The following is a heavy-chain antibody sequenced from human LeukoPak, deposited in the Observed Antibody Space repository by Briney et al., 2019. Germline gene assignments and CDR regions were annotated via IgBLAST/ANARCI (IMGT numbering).Heavy chain of an antibody. Sequence: PGGSLRLSRAASGFTFSNYAMSWVRQAPGKGLEWVSSIIGSGGDTYYADSVKGRFTISRDNSKNTLYLQMNSLRAEDTAVYYCAKDLRTYGSGIYRLPTVIFDYWGQGTLVTVSS. CDR2: IIGSGGDT. D-gene: IGHD3-10*01. J-gene: IGHJ4*02. V-gene: IGHV3-23*01. CDR1: GFTFSNYA. CDR3: AKDLRTYGSGIYRLPTVIFDY.